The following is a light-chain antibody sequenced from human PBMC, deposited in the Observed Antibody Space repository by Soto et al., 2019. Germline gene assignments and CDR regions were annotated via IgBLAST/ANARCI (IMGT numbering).Light chain of an antibody. CDR1: SSNIGSNY. J-gene: IGLJ2*01. CDR2: RNN. V-gene: IGLV1-47*01. Sequence: QSVLTQPPSVSGTPGQRVTISCSGSSSNIGSNYVYWYQQLPGTAPKLLIYRNNQRPSGVPDRFSGSKSGTSASLAISGLRSEDEADYYCAAWDDSLSGRDVVFGGGTKLTVL. CDR3: AAWDDSLSGRDVV.